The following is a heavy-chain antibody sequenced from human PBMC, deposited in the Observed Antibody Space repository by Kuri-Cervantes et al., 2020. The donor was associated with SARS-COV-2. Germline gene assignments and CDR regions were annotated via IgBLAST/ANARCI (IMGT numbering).Heavy chain of an antibody. V-gene: IGHV3-30-3*01. Sequence: GGSLRHSCAASGFTFSIYAMHWVRQAPGKGLEWVAVISYDGSNKYYADSVKGRFTISRDNSKNTLYLQMNSLRAEDTAVYYCARDIGMATNRGLDYWGQGTLVTVSS. CDR2: ISYDGSNK. D-gene: IGHD5-24*01. CDR3: ARDIGMATNRGLDY. J-gene: IGHJ4*02. CDR1: GFTFSIYA.